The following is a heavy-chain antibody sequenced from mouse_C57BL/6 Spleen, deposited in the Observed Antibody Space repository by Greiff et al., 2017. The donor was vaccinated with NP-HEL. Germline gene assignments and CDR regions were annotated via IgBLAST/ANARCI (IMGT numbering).Heavy chain of an antibody. D-gene: IGHD2-4*01. V-gene: IGHV1-69*01. CDR2: IDPSDSYT. J-gene: IGHJ2*01. Sequence: QVQLQQPGAELVMPGASVKLSCKASGYTFTSYWMHWVKQRPGQGLEWIGEIDPSDSYTNYNQKFKGKSTLTVDKSSSTAYMQSSSLTSEDSSVYYCARWGYEYDCFDYWGQGTTLTVAS. CDR1: GYTFTSYW. CDR3: ARWGYEYDCFDY.